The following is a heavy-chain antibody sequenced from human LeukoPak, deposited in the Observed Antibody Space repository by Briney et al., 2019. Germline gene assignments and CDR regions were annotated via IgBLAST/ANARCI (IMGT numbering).Heavy chain of an antibody. D-gene: IGHD5-18*01. J-gene: IGHJ4*02. CDR2: IYYSGST. V-gene: IGHV4-59*01. CDR1: GGSISSYY. Sequence: PSETLSLTCTVSGGSISSYYWSWIRQPPGKGVEWIGYIYYSGSTNYNPSLKSQVTISIDTSKNQFSLKLTSVSAADTAVYFCARAKRGYNYGPLDFWGQGTLVTVSS. CDR3: ARAKRGYNYGPLDF.